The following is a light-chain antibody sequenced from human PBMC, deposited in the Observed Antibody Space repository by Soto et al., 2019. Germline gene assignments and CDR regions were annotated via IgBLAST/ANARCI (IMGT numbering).Light chain of an antibody. CDR1: SSNIGSNT. CDR3: SAWYGSMTGYV. Sequence: QSVLTQPPSTSGTPGQRVTISCSGSSSNIGSNTVNWYQHLPGTAPKLIIYRNTQRPSGVPNRFSGSKSGTSASLAISGLQSEDEADYYCSAWYGSMTGYVFATGTKLTVL. CDR2: RNT. J-gene: IGLJ1*01. V-gene: IGLV1-44*01.